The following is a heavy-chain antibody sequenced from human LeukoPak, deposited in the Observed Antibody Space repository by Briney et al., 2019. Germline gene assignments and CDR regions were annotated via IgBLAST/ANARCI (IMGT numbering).Heavy chain of an antibody. V-gene: IGHV4-39*07. CDR3: ATGWSGYYWTT. CDR1: GGSISSSSYY. CDR2: IYHSGST. Sequence: SSETLSLTCTVSGGSISSSSYYWGWIRQPPGKGLEWIGSIYHSGSTYYNTSLKSRVTISVDTSKNQFSLKLNSVTAADTAVYYCATGWSGYYWTTWGQGTLVAVSS. D-gene: IGHD3-3*01. J-gene: IGHJ5*02.